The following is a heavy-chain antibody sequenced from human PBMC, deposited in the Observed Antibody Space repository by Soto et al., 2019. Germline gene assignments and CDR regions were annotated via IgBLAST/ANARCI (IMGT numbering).Heavy chain of an antibody. CDR3: ARGRYYYDSSGPQRNWFDP. D-gene: IGHD3-22*01. Sequence: SETPSLTCAVYGGSFSGYYWSWIRQPPGKGLEWIGEINHSGGSNYNPSLKSRVTISADTSKNQFSLQLSSVPAADTAVYYCARGRYYYDSSGPQRNWFDPWGQGTLVTVSS. CDR1: GGSFSGYY. CDR2: INHSGGS. V-gene: IGHV4-34*01. J-gene: IGHJ5*02.